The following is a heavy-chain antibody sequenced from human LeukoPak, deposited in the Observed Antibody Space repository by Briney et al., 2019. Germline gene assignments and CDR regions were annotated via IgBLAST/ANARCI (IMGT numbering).Heavy chain of an antibody. J-gene: IGHJ4*02. CDR3: VRPDIVTVPLGC. CDR2: INTDGSIT. V-gene: IGHV3-74*01. Sequence: GGSLRLSRAASGFTFSSYWMHWVRHAPGKGLVWVSRINTDGSITDYADSVKGRFTISRDNAKNTLYLQVNSLRAEDTAIYYCVRPDIVTVPLGCWGQGTLVTVSS. CDR1: GFTFSSYW. D-gene: IGHD2-2*01.